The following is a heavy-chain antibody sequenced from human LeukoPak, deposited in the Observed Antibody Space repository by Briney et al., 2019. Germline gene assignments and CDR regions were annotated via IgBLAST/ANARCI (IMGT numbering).Heavy chain of an antibody. CDR3: ARLRTLVGATYEYYFDY. Sequence: PSETLSLTCTVSGGSISSYYWSWIRQPPGKGLEWIGYIYYSGSTNYNPSLKSRVTISVDTSKNQFSLKLSSVTAADTAVYYCARLRTLVGATYEYYFDYWGQGTLVTVSS. CDR2: IYYSGST. CDR1: GGSISSYY. V-gene: IGHV4-59*08. D-gene: IGHD1-26*01. J-gene: IGHJ4*02.